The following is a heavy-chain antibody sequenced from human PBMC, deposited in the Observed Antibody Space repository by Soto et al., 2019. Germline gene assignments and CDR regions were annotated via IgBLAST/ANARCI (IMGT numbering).Heavy chain of an antibody. J-gene: IGHJ3*02. CDR3: ARVLRRYYYDSSGYYYYAFDI. CDR1: GGSISSGDYY. Sequence: TLSLTCTVSGGSISSGDYYWSWIRQPPGKGLEWIGYIYYSGSTYYNPSLKSRVTISVDTSKNQFSLKLSSVTAADTAVYYCARVLRRYYYDSSGYYYYAFDIWGQGTMVTVSS. CDR2: IYYSGST. D-gene: IGHD3-22*01. V-gene: IGHV4-30-4*01.